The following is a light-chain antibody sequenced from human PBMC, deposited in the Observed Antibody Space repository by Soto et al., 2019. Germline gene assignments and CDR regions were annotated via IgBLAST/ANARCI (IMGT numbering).Light chain of an antibody. V-gene: IGKV3-20*01. CDR2: GAS. Sequence: EIVMTQSPATLSVSPGERATLSCRASQSVSSNLAWYQQKPGQAPRLLIYGASTRATGITDRFSGSGSGTDFTLTISRLEPEDFAVYYCQQYVSSPLTFGGGTKV. CDR3: QQYVSSPLT. J-gene: IGKJ4*01. CDR1: QSVSSN.